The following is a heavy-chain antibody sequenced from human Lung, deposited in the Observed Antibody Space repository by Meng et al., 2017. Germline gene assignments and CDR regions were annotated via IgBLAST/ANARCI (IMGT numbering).Heavy chain of an antibody. V-gene: IGHV4-34*01. CDR1: GGSFSDYY. J-gene: IGHJ4*02. CDR3: ARGPTTMAHDFDY. D-gene: IGHD4-11*01. Sequence: QVQLQQWGARLLKPSETLSLTCVVSGGSFSDYYWSWIRQPPGKGLEWIEEINHSGSTNYNPSLESRATISVDTSQNNLSLKLSSVTAADSAVYYCARGPTTMAHDFDYWGQGTLVTVSS. CDR2: INHSGST.